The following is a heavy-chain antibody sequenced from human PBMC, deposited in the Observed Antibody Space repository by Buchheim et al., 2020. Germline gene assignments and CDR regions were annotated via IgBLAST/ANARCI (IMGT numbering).Heavy chain of an antibody. D-gene: IGHD5-12*01. CDR2: ISYDGSNK. CDR1: GFTFSSYG. V-gene: IGHV3-30*18. Sequence: QVQLVESGGGVVQPGRSLRLSCAASGFTFSSYGMHWVRQAPGKGLEWVAVISYDGSNKYYADSVKGRFTISRDNSKNTLHLQMNSLRAEDTAVYYCAKDQGSLGFIVATIGDYYYYGMDVWGQGTT. J-gene: IGHJ6*02. CDR3: AKDQGSLGFIVATIGDYYYYGMDV.